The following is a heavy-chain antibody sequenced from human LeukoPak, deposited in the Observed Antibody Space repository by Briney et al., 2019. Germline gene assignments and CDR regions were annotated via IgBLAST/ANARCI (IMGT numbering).Heavy chain of an antibody. D-gene: IGHD4-23*01. CDR1: GGSIRSSYYY. V-gene: IGHV4-39*01. CDR3: ATAADYGGKADY. J-gene: IGHJ4*02. Sequence: SETLSLTCTVSGGSIRSSYYYWGWIRQPPGKGLEWIGHIYYSGSTYYNSSLKSRVTISLDTSKNQFSLKLSSVTAADTAVYYCATAADYGGKADYWGQGTLVTVSS. CDR2: IYYSGST.